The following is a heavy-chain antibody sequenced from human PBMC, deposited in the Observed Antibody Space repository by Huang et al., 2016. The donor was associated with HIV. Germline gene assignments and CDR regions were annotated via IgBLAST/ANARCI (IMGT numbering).Heavy chain of an antibody. Sequence: EVQLVESGGGLVKPGGSLRLSCAASGFSLDRYNMYWVRQTHGKGLQWVSSISPSSSFIDYADSVKGRFSISRDNAKNSLYLQMNNLRGEDTAVYYCARDRGQQLSPFDSWGQGTLVTVSS. CDR2: ISPSSSFI. D-gene: IGHD6-13*01. CDR1: GFSLDRYN. J-gene: IGHJ4*02. V-gene: IGHV3-21*01. CDR3: ARDRGQQLSPFDS.